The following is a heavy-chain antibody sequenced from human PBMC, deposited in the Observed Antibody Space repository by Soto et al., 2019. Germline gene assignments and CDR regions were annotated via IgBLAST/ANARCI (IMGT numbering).Heavy chain of an antibody. Sequence: EVQLVETGGGLIQPGGSLRLSCAASGFTVSSNYMSWVRQAPGKGLEWVSVIYSGGSTYYADSVKGRFTIFSDNSKNTLDLQMNSLRAEDTAVYYCASNLVATDSYYYGMDVWGQGTTVTVSS. CDR3: ASNLVATDSYYYGMDV. J-gene: IGHJ6*02. V-gene: IGHV3-53*02. D-gene: IGHD5-12*01. CDR1: GFTVSSNY. CDR2: IYSGGST.